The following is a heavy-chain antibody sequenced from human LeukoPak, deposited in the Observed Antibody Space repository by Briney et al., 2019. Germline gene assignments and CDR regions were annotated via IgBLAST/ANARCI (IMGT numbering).Heavy chain of an antibody. D-gene: IGHD3-22*01. CDR1: GGSFSGYY. V-gene: IGHV4-59*08. Sequence: PSETLSLTCAVYGGSFSGYYWSWVRQPPGKGLEWIGYIYYSGSTNYNPSLKSRVTISVDTSKNQFSLKLSSVTAADMAVYYCAKSVVVATTRLGPFDTWGQGTMVTVSS. J-gene: IGHJ3*02. CDR2: IYYSGST. CDR3: AKSVVVATTRLGPFDT.